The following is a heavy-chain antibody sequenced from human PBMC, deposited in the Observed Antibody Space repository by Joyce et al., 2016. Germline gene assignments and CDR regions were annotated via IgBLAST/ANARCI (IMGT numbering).Heavy chain of an antibody. V-gene: IGHV3-33*01. CDR2: IYFDGSNK. CDR1: GFTFSHYG. Sequence: QVQLVESGGGVVQPGRSLRLSCAASGFTFSHYGIHWVRQGPGKGLEWVAVIYFDGSNKYYGDSVKGRFTITRDDSKNTVYLQMNSLRVEDTAVYYCARDDTKIAVAGINGQWSFNNWGQGSLVTVSS. J-gene: IGHJ4*02. D-gene: IGHD6-19*01. CDR3: ARDDTKIAVAGINGQWSFNN.